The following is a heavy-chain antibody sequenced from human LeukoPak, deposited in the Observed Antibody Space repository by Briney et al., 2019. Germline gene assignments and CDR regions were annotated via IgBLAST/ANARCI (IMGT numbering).Heavy chain of an antibody. CDR3: AKSQTGGYHRDNYDF. CDR1: GFTFSSYA. Sequence: PGGSLRLSCAASGFTFSSYAMSWVRQAPGKGLQWVSTLSGSGADTFYADSVKGRFTVFRDISKSTLYLQMDRLRADDTAVYFCAKSQTGGYHRDNYDFWGQGTLVTVSS. D-gene: IGHD2-8*02. CDR2: LSGSGADT. J-gene: IGHJ4*02. V-gene: IGHV3-23*01.